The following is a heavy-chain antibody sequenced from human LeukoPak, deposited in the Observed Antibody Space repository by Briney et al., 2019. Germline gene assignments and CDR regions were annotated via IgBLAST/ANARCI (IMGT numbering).Heavy chain of an antibody. D-gene: IGHD6-13*01. CDR2: IYYSGST. CDR1: GGSISSGGYS. CDR3: ARGRAAAGRFDP. J-gene: IGHJ5*02. Sequence: SQTLSLTCAVSGGSISSGGYSWSWIRQPPGKGLEWIGYIYYSGSTYYNPSLRSRVTISVDTSKNQFSLKLSSVTAADTAVYYCARGRAAAGRFDPWGQGTLVTVSS. V-gene: IGHV4-30-2*01.